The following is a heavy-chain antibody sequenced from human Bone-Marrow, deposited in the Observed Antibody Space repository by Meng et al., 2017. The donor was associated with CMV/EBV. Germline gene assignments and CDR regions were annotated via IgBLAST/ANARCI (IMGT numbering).Heavy chain of an antibody. D-gene: IGHD1-26*01. CDR3: ARHELGATGLSGFDP. CDR2: IYYSGST. V-gene: IGHV4-39*01. CDR1: GGSISSGGYY. J-gene: IGHJ5*02. Sequence: SETLSLTCTVSGGSISSGGYYWSWIRQHPGKGLEWIGYIYYSGSTYYNPSLKSRVTMSVDTSKNQFSLKLSSVTAADTAVYYCARHELGATGLSGFDPWGQGTLVTVSS.